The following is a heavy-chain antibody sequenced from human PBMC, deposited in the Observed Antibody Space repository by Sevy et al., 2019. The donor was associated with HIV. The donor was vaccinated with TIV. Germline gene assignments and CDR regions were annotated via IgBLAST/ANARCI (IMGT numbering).Heavy chain of an antibody. CDR2: IKADNGNI. V-gene: IGHV1-3*01. CDR1: VYSFTNYA. J-gene: IGHJ4*02. D-gene: IGHD3-3*01. Sequence: ASVKVSCKASVYSFTNYAIHWVRQAPGQGLEWMGWIKADNGNIKYSQRFQGRLTITRETSAPTAYMELSSLRSEDTALYFCATGKGGIFGVVVGQFDSWGQGTLVTVSS. CDR3: ATGKGGIFGVVVGQFDS.